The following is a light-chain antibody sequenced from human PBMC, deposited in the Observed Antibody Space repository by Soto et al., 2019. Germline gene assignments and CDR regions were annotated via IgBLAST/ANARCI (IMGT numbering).Light chain of an antibody. V-gene: IGLV2-11*01. CDR3: CSHSASYTFV. Sequence: QSVLTKPRSVSGSPGQSVTISCTGTSSDVGGYNCVSWYQQHPGKAPQLIIYDVTQRPSGVSDRFSGSKSGNTASLSISGLQAEDEADYYCCSHSASYTFVFGTGTKVTVL. CDR2: DVT. J-gene: IGLJ1*01. CDR1: SSDVGGYNC.